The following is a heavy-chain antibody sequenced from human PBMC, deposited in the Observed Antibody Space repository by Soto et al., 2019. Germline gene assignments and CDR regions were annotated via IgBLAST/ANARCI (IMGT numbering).Heavy chain of an antibody. Sequence: SETLSLTCDVSGYSISSGSYWGWIRQPPGKGLEWIGSIYHSGSTYYNPSLKSRVTISVDTSKNQFSLKLSSVTAADTAVYYCARVGYYDILTGYSNWFDPWGQGTLVTVSS. V-gene: IGHV4-38-2*01. CDR2: IYHSGST. CDR3: ARVGYYDILTGYSNWFDP. J-gene: IGHJ5*02. D-gene: IGHD3-9*01. CDR1: GYSISSGSY.